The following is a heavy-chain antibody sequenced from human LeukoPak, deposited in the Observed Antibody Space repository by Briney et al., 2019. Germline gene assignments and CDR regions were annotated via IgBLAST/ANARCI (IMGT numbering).Heavy chain of an antibody. D-gene: IGHD3-10*01. Sequence: PGGSLRLSCAASGFTFNNAWMSWVRQAPGKGLEWVGRIKSKTDGGTTDNAAPVKGRFTISRDDSKNTLFLQMNSLRAEDTAMYYCARLSAMLRGPEPIYYFDYWGQGTLVTVSS. CDR2: IKSKTDGGTT. CDR3: ARLSAMLRGPEPIYYFDY. V-gene: IGHV3-15*01. CDR1: GFTFNNAW. J-gene: IGHJ4*01.